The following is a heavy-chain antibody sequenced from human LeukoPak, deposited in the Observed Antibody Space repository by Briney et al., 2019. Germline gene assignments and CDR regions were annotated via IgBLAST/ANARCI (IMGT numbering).Heavy chain of an antibody. D-gene: IGHD5-24*01. CDR1: GFSVTNNY. V-gene: IGHV3-53*01. J-gene: IGHJ4*02. CDR2: FYVGGAT. Sequence: PGGSLRLSCAVSGFSVTNNYMSWVRQAPGKGLEWVSVFYVGGATYYAASVKGRFTISRDNSENTLYLQMKSLRAEDTAVYYCARGDGYNFFDYWGQGILVTVSP. CDR3: ARGDGYNFFDY.